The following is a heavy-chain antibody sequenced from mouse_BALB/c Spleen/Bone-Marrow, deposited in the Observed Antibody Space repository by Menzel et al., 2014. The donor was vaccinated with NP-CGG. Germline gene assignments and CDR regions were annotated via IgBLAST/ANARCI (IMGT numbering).Heavy chain of an antibody. CDR3: AREGLRAWFVY. D-gene: IGHD2-4*01. V-gene: IGHV1-4*01. CDR2: INPSSDYT. CDR1: GYTFTSYT. J-gene: IGHJ3*01. Sequence: VQLQQSGAELARPGASVKMSCKASGYTFTSYTIHWVKQRPGQGLEWIGYINPSSDYTNYNQKFKDKATLTADKSSSTACMQLSSLTSEYSAVYYCAREGLRAWFVYWGQGTLVTVSA.